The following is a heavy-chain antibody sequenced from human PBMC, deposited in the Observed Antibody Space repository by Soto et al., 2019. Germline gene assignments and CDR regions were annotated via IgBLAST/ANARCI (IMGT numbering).Heavy chain of an antibody. D-gene: IGHD2-2*01. V-gene: IGHV1-2*04. CDR1: GYTFTGYY. Sequence: GASVKVSCKASGYTFTGYYMHWVRQAPGQGLEWMGWINPNSGGTNYAQKFQGWVTMTRDTSISTAYMELSRLRSDDTAVYYCARMLPSIEPAAIDDAFDIWGQGTMVTVSS. J-gene: IGHJ3*02. CDR2: INPNSGGT. CDR3: ARMLPSIEPAAIDDAFDI.